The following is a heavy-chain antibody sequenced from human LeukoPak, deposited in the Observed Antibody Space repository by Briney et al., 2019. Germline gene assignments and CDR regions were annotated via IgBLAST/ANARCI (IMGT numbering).Heavy chain of an antibody. CDR1: GFTFSNHW. Sequence: GGSLRLSCAASGFTFSNHWMSWVRQAPGKGLEWVANIKQDGSEKYCVDSVKGRFAISRDNAKNSLYLQMNSLRAEDTAVYYCARDRRGSYYQPTWFDPWGQGTLVTVSS. D-gene: IGHD1-26*01. CDR3: ARDRRGSYYQPTWFDP. V-gene: IGHV3-7*03. CDR2: IKQDGSEK. J-gene: IGHJ5*02.